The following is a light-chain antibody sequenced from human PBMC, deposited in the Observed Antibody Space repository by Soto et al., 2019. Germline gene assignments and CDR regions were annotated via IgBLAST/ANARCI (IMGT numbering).Light chain of an antibody. J-gene: IGKJ1*01. V-gene: IGKV3-20*01. CDR2: GAS. Sequence: MGWTQPPGTLSLSPGERATLSCMVSQGVSSSYVARYQQKPGQGHRLHTYGASSRATGIPDRFSGSGSGTDFTLTISRLESEDFAVHYCQQFGSSTRTFGQGTKVDIK. CDR1: QGVSSSY. CDR3: QQFGSSTRT.